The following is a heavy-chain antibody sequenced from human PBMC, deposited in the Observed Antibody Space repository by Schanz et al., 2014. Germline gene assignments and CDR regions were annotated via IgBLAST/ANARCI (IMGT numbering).Heavy chain of an antibody. V-gene: IGHV3-66*04. J-gene: IGHJ6*02. CDR1: GFTVSSNY. CDR2: INTADTT. CDR3: ARRITGTHHNPYYHGMDV. Sequence: EVQLVESGGGLVQPGGSLRLSCAASGFTVSSNYMSWVRQAPGKGLEWVSAINTADTTYYADSVKGRFTISRDNSKNALYLQMNSLRAEDTAVYYCARRITGTHHNPYYHGMDVWGQGTTVTVSS. D-gene: IGHD1-20*01.